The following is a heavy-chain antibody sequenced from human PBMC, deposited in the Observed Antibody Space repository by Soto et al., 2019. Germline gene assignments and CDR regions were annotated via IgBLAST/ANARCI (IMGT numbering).Heavy chain of an antibody. D-gene: IGHD2-15*01. CDR3: AKTKNCSGGSCYSNRPLYYYYYGMDV. CDR2: ISWNSGSI. J-gene: IGHJ6*02. CDR1: GFTFDDYA. Sequence: AGGSLRLSCAASGFTFDDYAMHWVRQAPGKGLEWVSGISWNSGSIGYADSVKGRFTISRDNAKNSLYLQMNSLRAEDTALYYCAKTKNCSGGSCYSNRPLYYYYYGMDVWGQGTTVTVSS. V-gene: IGHV3-9*01.